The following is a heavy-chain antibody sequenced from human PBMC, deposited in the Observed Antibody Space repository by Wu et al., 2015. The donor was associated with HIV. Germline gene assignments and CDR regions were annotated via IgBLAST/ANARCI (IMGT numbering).Heavy chain of an antibody. D-gene: IGHD5-24*01. J-gene: IGHJ6*03. CDR1: GYTFTSYG. CDR2: ISAYNGHT. CDR3: ARGRWLQPYYYYMDV. V-gene: IGHV1-18*01. Sequence: QVQLVQSGAEVKKPGASVKVFCKASGYTFTSYGISWVRQAPGQGLEWMGWISAYNGHTNYPQKLQGRVTMTTDTSTSTAYMELRSLRSDDTAVYYCARGRWLQPYYYYMDVWGKGTTVTVSS.